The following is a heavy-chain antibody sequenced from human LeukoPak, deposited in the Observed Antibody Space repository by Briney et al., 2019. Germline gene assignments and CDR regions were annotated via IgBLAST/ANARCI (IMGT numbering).Heavy chain of an antibody. J-gene: IGHJ4*02. CDR2: IKQDGSEK. CDR3: ARVRGRWLQSGYFDY. V-gene: IGHV3-7*01. CDR1: GFTFSSYW. D-gene: IGHD5-24*01. Sequence: GGSLRLSCAASGFTFSSYWMSWVRQAPGKGVEWVANIKQDGSEKYYVDSVKGRFTISRDNAKNSLYLQMNSLRAEDTAVYYCARVRGRWLQSGYFDYWGQGTLVTVSS.